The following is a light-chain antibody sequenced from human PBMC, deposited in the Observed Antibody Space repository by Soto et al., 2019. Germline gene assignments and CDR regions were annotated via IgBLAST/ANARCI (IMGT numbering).Light chain of an antibody. CDR2: GAS. CDR1: QYVSSS. Sequence: EIVMTHSPATLSVSPGERATLSCRASQYVSSSVAWYQQKPGQAPRLLIYGASTRATGIPARFSGSWSGTEFILTLSSLQSEDLADYHCQQYKDWPTTFGQGTKVEL. V-gene: IGKV3-15*01. CDR3: QQYKDWPTT. J-gene: IGKJ1*01.